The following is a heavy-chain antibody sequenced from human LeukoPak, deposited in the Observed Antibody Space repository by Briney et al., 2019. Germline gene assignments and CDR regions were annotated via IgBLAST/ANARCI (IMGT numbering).Heavy chain of an antibody. Sequence: GGSLRLSCAASGFTFSSYSMNWVRQAPGKGLEWVSYISSSSSTIYYADSVKGRFTISRDNAKNSLYLQMNSLRAEDTAVYYRARLSPRGPFDYWGQGTLVTVSS. CDR3: ARLSPRGPFDY. J-gene: IGHJ4*02. V-gene: IGHV3-48*01. CDR1: GFTFSSYS. D-gene: IGHD3/OR15-3a*01. CDR2: ISSSSSTI.